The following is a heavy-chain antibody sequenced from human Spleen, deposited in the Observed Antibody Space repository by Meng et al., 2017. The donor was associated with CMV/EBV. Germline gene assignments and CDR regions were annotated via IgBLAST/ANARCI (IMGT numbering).Heavy chain of an antibody. D-gene: IGHD3-22*01. CDR3: ARARGHYYDSSGYWLYFDY. CDR1: FTGSY. V-gene: IGHV1-2*02. CDR2: IDPDSGVT. Sequence: FTGSYMPWVRQAPGQGLEWVGWIDPDSGVTDSAQKFQGRVTLTWDTPISTAYMGLSSLRSDDTAVYYCARARGHYYDSSGYWLYFDYWGQGALVTVSS. J-gene: IGHJ4*02.